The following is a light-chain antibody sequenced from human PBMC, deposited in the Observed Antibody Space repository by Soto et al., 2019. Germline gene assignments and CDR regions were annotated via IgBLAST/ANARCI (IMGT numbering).Light chain of an antibody. CDR1: QSVSSDY. J-gene: IGKJ1*01. CDR2: AAS. CDR3: QQYSESVLT. Sequence: EIVLTQSPGTLSLSPGERATLSCRASQSVSSDYLAWYQQRPGQAPRLLIYAASSRATGIPDGFSGSGSGTDLPLTISRLEPEDLALYYWQQYSESVLTFGQGTKVEIK. V-gene: IGKV3-20*01.